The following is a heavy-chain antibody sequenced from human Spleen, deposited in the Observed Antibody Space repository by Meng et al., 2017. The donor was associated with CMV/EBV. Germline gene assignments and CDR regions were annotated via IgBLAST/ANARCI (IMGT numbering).Heavy chain of an antibody. CDR2: MYYSGRT. V-gene: IGHV4-61*01. CDR3: ARAPDVLVPASFDY. J-gene: IGHJ4*02. Sequence: GSLRLSCTVSGGSVSSGSYYWSWIRQPPGKRLEWIGYMYYSGRTKYNPSLKSRVTISVDTSKNQFSLRLSSVTSADTAVYYCARAPDVLVPASFDYWGQGTLVTVSS. CDR1: GGSVSSGSYY. D-gene: IGHD2-2*01.